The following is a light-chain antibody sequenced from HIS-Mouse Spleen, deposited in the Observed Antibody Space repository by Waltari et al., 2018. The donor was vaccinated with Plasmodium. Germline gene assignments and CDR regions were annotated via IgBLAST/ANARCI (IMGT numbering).Light chain of an antibody. V-gene: IGKV3-15*01. Sequence: EIVMTQSPATLSVSPGERATISCRASPSVSSNLGWYQQKPGQAPRPLTYGASTSATGIPARFSGSGSGTEFTLTISSMQSEDFAVYYCQQYNNWPPWTFGQGTKVEIK. J-gene: IGKJ1*01. CDR3: QQYNNWPPWT. CDR1: PSVSSN. CDR2: GAS.